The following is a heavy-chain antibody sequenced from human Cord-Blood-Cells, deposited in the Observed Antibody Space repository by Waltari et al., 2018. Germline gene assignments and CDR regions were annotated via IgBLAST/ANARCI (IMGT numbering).Heavy chain of an antibody. CDR1: GFTFSGSA. CDR3: TRNWNYDY. D-gene: IGHD1-1*01. Sequence: EVQLVESGGGLVQPGGSLKLSCAASGFTFSGSAMHWVRQASGKGLEWVGRIRSKANSYATAYAASVKGRFTISRDDSKNTVYLQMNSLKTEDTAVYYCTRNWNYDYWGQGTLVTVSS. V-gene: IGHV3-73*02. CDR2: IRSKANSYAT. J-gene: IGHJ4*02.